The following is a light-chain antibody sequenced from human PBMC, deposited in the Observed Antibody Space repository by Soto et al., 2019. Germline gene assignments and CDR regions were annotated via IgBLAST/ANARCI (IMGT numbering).Light chain of an antibody. CDR1: SSNIGSNY. CDR2: RAS. V-gene: IGLV1-47*01. Sequence: QSVLTQPPSASGTPGQRATISCSGSSSNIGSNYVYWYQQVPGTAPRLLMYRASQRPSGVPDRFSGSKSGTSASLAISGLRSEDEADYYCAAWDDTLNGLVFGGGTQLTVL. J-gene: IGLJ2*01. CDR3: AAWDDTLNGLV.